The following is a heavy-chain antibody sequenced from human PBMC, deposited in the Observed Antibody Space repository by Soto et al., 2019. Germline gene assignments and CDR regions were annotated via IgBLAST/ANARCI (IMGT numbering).Heavy chain of an antibody. V-gene: IGHV1-8*01. CDR1: GYTFTGYD. D-gene: IGHD1-26*01. CDR3: AGEKVGTTGIDF. J-gene: IGHJ4*02. Sequence: QAQLVQSGAEVKKPGASVKVSCKASGYTFTGYDINWVRQATGQGLEWMGWMNPNSGNTGYAQNFQGRDTMTRDNSIPTAYMELTSLRDGASAVYYCAGEKVGTTGIDFWGQGTLVTVSS. CDR2: MNPNSGNT.